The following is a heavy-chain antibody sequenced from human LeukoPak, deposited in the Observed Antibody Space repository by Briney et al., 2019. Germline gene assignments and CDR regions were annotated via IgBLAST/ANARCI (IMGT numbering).Heavy chain of an antibody. J-gene: IGHJ6*03. CDR2: ISSSSSYI. CDR3: ARVLEQSHFYHYIDV. CDR1: GFTFSSYS. Sequence: GGSLRLSCAASGFTFSSYSMDWVRQAPGKGLEWVSSISSSSSYIYYADSVKGRFTISRDNAKNSLYVQMNRLRAEDTAVYYCARVLEQSHFYHYIDVWGRGTTVAVSS. D-gene: IGHD6-19*01. V-gene: IGHV3-21*01.